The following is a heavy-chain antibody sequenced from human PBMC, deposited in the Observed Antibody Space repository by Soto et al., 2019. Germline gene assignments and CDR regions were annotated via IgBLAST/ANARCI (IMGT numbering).Heavy chain of an antibody. Sequence: PSETLSLTCAVYGGSFSGYYWSWIRQPPGKGLEWIGEINHSGSTNYNPSLKSRVTISVDTSKNQFSLKLSSVTAADTAVYYCARDPGYYYYGMDVWGQGTTVTVSS. CDR1: GGSFSGYY. V-gene: IGHV4-34*01. D-gene: IGHD3-10*01. CDR3: ARDPGYYYYGMDV. CDR2: INHSGST. J-gene: IGHJ6*02.